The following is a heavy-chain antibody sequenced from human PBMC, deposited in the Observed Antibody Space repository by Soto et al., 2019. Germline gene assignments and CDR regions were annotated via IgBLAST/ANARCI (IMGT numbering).Heavy chain of an antibody. J-gene: IGHJ4*02. D-gene: IGHD2-15*01. CDR2: ISSSGSTI. Sequence: PGGSLRLSCAASGLDFSRYSMNWVRQAPGKGLEWVAYISSSGSTISYSDSVKGRFTISRDNDKNTLYLQMNSLRAEDSAVYYCAGLRSEGVAFDDWGRGTLVPVSS. CDR3: AGLRSEGVAFDD. V-gene: IGHV3-48*01. CDR1: GLDFSRYS.